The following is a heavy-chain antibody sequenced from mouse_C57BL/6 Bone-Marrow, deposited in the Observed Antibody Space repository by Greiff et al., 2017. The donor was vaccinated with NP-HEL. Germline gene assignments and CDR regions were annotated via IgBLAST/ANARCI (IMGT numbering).Heavy chain of an antibody. D-gene: IGHD1-1*01. CDR2: IYPGSGST. CDR1: GYTFTSYW. Sequence: QVQLKQPGAELVKPGASVKMSCKASGYTFTSYWITWVKQRPGQGLEWIGDIYPGSGSTNYNEKFKSKATLTVDTSSSTAYMQLSSLTSEDSAVYYCARRYYGRRDFDYWGQGTTLTVSS. V-gene: IGHV1-55*01. CDR3: ARRYYGRRDFDY. J-gene: IGHJ2*01.